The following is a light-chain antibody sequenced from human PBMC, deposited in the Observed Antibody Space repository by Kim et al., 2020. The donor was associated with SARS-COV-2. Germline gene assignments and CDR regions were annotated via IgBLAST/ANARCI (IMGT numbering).Light chain of an antibody. J-gene: IGLJ3*02. Sequence: SSELTQDPAVSVALGQTVRITCQGDSLRSYYASWYQQKPGQAPVLVIYAKNNRPSGIPDRFSASSSGNTASLTITGAQAEDEADYYCNSRDSSGNHLVFGGGTQLTVL. CDR2: AKN. CDR1: SLRSYY. CDR3: NSRDSSGNHLV. V-gene: IGLV3-19*01.